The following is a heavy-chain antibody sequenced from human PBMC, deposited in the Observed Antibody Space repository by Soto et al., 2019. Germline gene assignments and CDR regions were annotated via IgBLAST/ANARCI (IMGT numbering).Heavy chain of an antibody. CDR3: TVWGSGNDFGAA. CDR1: GFTFSEHY. D-gene: IGHD3-10*01. V-gene: IGHV3-72*01. J-gene: IGHJ4*02. CDR2: SKNKADSYTT. Sequence: EVQLVESGGGLVQPGGSLRLSCAASGFTFSEHYMDWVRQAPGKGLEWVGRSKNKADSYTTEYAASVKGRFTISRDGSKNALFLQMNSLKTEYTAVYYCTVWGSGNDFGAAWGQGILVTVSS.